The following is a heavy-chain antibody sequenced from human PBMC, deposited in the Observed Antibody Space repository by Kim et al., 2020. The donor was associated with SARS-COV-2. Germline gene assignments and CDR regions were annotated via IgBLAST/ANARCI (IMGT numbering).Heavy chain of an antibody. CDR3: AKDLPGPSEKPRGAAFDI. CDR1: GFTFSSYA. J-gene: IGHJ3*02. CDR2: ISGSGGST. D-gene: IGHD3-16*01. V-gene: IGHV3-23*01. Sequence: GGSLRLSCAASGFTFSSYAMSWVRQAPGKGLEWVSAISGSGGSTYYADSVKGRFTISRDNSKNTLYLQMNSLRAEDTAVYYCAKDLPGPSEKPRGAAFDIWGQGTMVTVSS.